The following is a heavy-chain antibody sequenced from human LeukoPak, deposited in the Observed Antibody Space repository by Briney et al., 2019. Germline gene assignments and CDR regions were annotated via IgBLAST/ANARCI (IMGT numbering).Heavy chain of an antibody. Sequence: ASVKVSCKASGYTFTGYYMHWVRQAPGQGLEWMGRINPNSGGTNYAQKFQGRVTMTRDTSISTAYMELSRLRSDDTAVYYCARVYVWGSQIDYWGQGTLVTVSS. D-gene: IGHD3-16*01. V-gene: IGHV1-2*06. CDR1: GYTFTGYY. CDR3: ARVYVWGSQIDY. J-gene: IGHJ4*02. CDR2: INPNSGGT.